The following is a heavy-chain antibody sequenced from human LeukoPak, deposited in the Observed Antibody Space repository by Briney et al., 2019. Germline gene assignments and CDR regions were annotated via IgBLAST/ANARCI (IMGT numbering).Heavy chain of an antibody. J-gene: IGHJ5*02. Sequence: PLETLSLTCVVTGNSFSSNYYWGWICQPPGKGLEWIGSIYYSGSTYYNPSLKSRVTISVDTSKNQFSLKLSSVTAADTAVYYCARRSSGSQFDPWGQGTLVTVSS. CDR3: ARRSSGSQFDP. D-gene: IGHD1-26*01. CDR2: IYYSGST. V-gene: IGHV4-39*01. CDR1: GNSFSSNYY.